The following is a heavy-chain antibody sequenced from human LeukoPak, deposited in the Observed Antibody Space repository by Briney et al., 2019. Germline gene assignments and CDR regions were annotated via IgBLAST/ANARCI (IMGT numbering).Heavy chain of an antibody. Sequence: SETLSLTCTVSGGSVSSGSYYWSWIRQPPGKGLEWVGYIYYTGSTNYNSSLKSRVTISVDTSKNQFSLKLSSVTAADTAVYYCARAFCSSTNCYLPYWGQGALVTVSS. CDR3: ARAFCSSTNCYLPY. D-gene: IGHD2-2*01. V-gene: IGHV4-61*01. J-gene: IGHJ4*02. CDR1: GGSVSSGSYY. CDR2: IYYTGST.